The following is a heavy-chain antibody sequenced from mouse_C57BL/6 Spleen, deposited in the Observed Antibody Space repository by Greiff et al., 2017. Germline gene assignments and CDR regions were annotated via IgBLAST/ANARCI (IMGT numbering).Heavy chain of an antibody. V-gene: IGHV1-55*01. J-gene: IGHJ4*01. CDR3: ARSCDYEGAVDYYAMDY. D-gene: IGHD2-4*01. Sequence: QVQLQQPGAELVKPGASVKMSCKASGYTFTSYWITWVKQRPGQGLEWIGDIYPGSGSTNYNEKFKSKATLTVDTSSSTAYMQLSSLTSEDSAVYYCARSCDYEGAVDYYAMDYWGQGTSVTVSS. CDR2: IYPGSGST. CDR1: GYTFTSYW.